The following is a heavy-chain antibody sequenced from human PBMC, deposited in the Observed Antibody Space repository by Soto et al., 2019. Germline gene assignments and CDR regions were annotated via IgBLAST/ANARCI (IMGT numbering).Heavy chain of an antibody. Sequence: QVQVVQSGAEVKKPGSSVKVSCKASGGTFSTAAISWVRQAPGQGLEWMGGIMPIFRTADYAQKFQGRVTIPADESTSTAYLELSSLRSEDPAVYYCARDNDRPQLGGNYYYIMDVWGQGTTVTVSS. J-gene: IGHJ6*02. D-gene: IGHD1-1*01. CDR2: IMPIFRTA. V-gene: IGHV1-69*12. CDR3: ARDNDRPQLGGNYYYIMDV. CDR1: GGTFSTAA.